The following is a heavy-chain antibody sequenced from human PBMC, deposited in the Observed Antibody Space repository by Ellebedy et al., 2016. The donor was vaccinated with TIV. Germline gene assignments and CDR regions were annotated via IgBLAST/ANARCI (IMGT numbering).Heavy chain of an antibody. CDR1: GFPFSSYA. D-gene: IGHD1-1*01. Sequence: RGSLRLSCAASGFPFSSYAMHWVRQAPGRGLEWVALISSDGSNKYYTDSVKGRFTISRDNSRNTLYLQMNSLRAEDTAVYSCVRGTYSWNVTPWFGDYWGPGILVTVSS. V-gene: IGHV3-30-3*01. CDR2: ISSDGSNK. CDR3: VRGTYSWNVTPWFGDY. J-gene: IGHJ4*02.